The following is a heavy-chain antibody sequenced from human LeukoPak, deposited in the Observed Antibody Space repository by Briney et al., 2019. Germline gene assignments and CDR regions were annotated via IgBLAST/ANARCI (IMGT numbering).Heavy chain of an antibody. CDR2: ISGGGGST. V-gene: IGHV3-43*02. Sequence: PGGSLRFSCAASGFTFDNYAMHWVRQAPGKGLEWVSLISGGGGSTYYADSVKGRFTISRDNSKNSLYLQMNSLRTEDTALYYCAKDGTTMVTFWFDPWGQGTLVTVSS. CDR1: GFTFDNYA. D-gene: IGHD5-18*01. CDR3: AKDGTTMVTFWFDP. J-gene: IGHJ5*02.